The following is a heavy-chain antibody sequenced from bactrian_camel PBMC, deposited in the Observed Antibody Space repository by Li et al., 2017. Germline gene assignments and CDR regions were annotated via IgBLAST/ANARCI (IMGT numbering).Heavy chain of an antibody. Sequence: HVQLVESGGGSVRTGGSLRLSCAASGLTFSSYAMRWARQAPGKGLEWVSSIYRGDASTYYVDSVKGRFTIAKDNAKNTLYLQMNSLKPEDTAMYYCAAEEALRCPDKFGYWGQGTQVTVS. V-gene: IGHV3S9*01. CDR1: GLTFSSYA. CDR3: AAEEALRCPDKFGY. J-gene: IGHJ6*01. CDR2: IYRGDAST. D-gene: IGHD5*01.